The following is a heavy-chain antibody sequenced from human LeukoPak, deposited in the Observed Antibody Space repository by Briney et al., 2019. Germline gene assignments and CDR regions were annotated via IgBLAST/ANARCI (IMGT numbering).Heavy chain of an antibody. CDR1: GYTFTSNW. Sequence: KVSCKASGYTFTSNWIGWVRQMPGKGLEWMGIIYPGDSDTRYSPSFQGQVTISADKSITTAYLQWSSLKATDTAMYYCAGSYRYSDAFDIWGQGTMVTVSS. D-gene: IGHD3-16*02. CDR2: IYPGDSDT. J-gene: IGHJ3*02. V-gene: IGHV5-51*01. CDR3: AGSYRYSDAFDI.